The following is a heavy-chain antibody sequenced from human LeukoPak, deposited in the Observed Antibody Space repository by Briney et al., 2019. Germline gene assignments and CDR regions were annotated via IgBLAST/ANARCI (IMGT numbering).Heavy chain of an antibody. J-gene: IGHJ5*02. Sequence: SSETLSFNCAVYGGSFSGYYWGWIRQPPGKGLEWIGEINHSGSTNYNPSLKSRVTISVDTSKNQFSLKLSSVTAADTAVYNCARGGRRDGSWYRRGSWFDPWGQGTLVTVST. CDR3: ARGGRRDGSWYRRGSWFDP. V-gene: IGHV4-34*01. CDR1: GGSFSGYY. CDR2: INHSGST. D-gene: IGHD6-13*01.